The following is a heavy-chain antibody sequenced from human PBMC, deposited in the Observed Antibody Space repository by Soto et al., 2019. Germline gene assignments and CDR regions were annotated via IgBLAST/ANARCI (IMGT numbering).Heavy chain of an antibody. J-gene: IGHJ4*02. D-gene: IGHD2-2*01. CDR3: ARADGWYCSSTSCHFDY. V-gene: IGHV1-18*04. CDR1: GYTFTSYG. Sequence: ASVNVSCKASGYTFTSYGISWVRQAPGQGLEWMGWISAYNGNTNYAQKPQGRVTMTTDTSTSTAYMELRNLRSDDTAVYYCARADGWYCSSTSCHFDYWGQGTLVTVSS. CDR2: ISAYNGNT.